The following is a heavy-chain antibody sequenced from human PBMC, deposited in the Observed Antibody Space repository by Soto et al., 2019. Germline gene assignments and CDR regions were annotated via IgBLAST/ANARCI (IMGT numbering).Heavy chain of an antibody. Sequence: QVQLVESGGGVVQPGRSLRLSCAASGFTFSSYGMHWVRQAPGKGLEWVAVISYDGSNKYYADSVKGRFTISRDNSKNTLYVQMNSRRAEGTAAYYWPKDWNSPLVYWGQGTLVTVSS. J-gene: IGHJ4*02. D-gene: IGHD1-1*01. CDR2: ISYDGSNK. CDR3: PKDWNSPLVY. CDR1: GFTFSSYG. V-gene: IGHV3-30*18.